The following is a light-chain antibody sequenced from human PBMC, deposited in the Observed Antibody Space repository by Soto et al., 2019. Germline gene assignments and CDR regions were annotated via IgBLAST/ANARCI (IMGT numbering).Light chain of an antibody. Sequence: SAPTQPPSASGSPGQSLTISCTGTSSDVGGYNFVSWYQQHPGKAPKLLIYEVTQRPSGVPDRFSASKSGNTASLTVSGLQAEDEADYYCSSYAGSDMGVFGTGTKLTVL. CDR1: SSDVGGYNF. V-gene: IGLV2-8*01. J-gene: IGLJ1*01. CDR3: SSYAGSDMGV. CDR2: EVT.